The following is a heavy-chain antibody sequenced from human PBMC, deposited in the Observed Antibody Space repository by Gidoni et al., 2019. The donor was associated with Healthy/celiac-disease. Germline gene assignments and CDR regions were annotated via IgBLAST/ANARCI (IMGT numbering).Heavy chain of an antibody. D-gene: IGHD3-3*01. CDR2: MNPNSGNT. V-gene: IGHV1-8*01. CDR3: ARGLGDFWSGYYYWYFDL. Sequence: VQLVRSGAEVKKPGASVKVSCKASGSTFTSYAINWVRQTTGQGLEWMGWMNPNSGNTGYTQKFQGRVTMTRNTSISTAYMELSSLRSKDTAVYYCARGLGDFWSGYYYWYFDLWGRGTLVTVSS. J-gene: IGHJ2*01. CDR1: GSTFTSYA.